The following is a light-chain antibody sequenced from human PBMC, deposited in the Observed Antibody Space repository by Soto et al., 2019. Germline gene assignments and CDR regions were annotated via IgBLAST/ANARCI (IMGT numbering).Light chain of an antibody. CDR1: QSVSGY. CDR3: QQRSNWPYLT. CDR2: DAS. Sequence: PGERATLSCRASQSVSGYLGWYQQKPGQAPRLLIYDASNRAYGVPARFRGSGSGTNFTLTIASLEPEDFAVYYRQQRSNWPYLTFGGGTRV. J-gene: IGKJ4*01. V-gene: IGKV3-11*01.